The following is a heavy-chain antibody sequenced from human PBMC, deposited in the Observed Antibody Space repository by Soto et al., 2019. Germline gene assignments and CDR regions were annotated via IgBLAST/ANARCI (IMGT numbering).Heavy chain of an antibody. J-gene: IGHJ5*02. D-gene: IGHD3-3*01. Sequence: LSLTCSVSGGTISGYYWTWIRQPAGKGLEWIGRIYSSVNTKYNPSLQSRVTMSVDTSNNQFSLRLTSVTAADTAVYYCARGQRFSDWFDPWGQGTLVTVSS. CDR1: GGTISGYY. V-gene: IGHV4-4*07. CDR2: IYSSVNT. CDR3: ARGQRFSDWFDP.